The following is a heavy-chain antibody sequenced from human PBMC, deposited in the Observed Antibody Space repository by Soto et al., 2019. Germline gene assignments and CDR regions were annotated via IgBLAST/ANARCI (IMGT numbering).Heavy chain of an antibody. Sequence: EVQLLESGGGLVQPGGSLRLSCAASGFTFGSYAMNWLRQAPGRGLECVSFISGSGRTTYYADCVKGRFTVSRDNSKNTLYLQMNSLRAEDTALYYCAKFRGPSYSYYSMDVWGKGTTVIVSS. CDR3: AKFRGPSYSYYSMDV. D-gene: IGHD3-16*01. CDR1: GFTFGSYA. V-gene: IGHV3-23*01. J-gene: IGHJ6*03. CDR2: ISGSGRTT.